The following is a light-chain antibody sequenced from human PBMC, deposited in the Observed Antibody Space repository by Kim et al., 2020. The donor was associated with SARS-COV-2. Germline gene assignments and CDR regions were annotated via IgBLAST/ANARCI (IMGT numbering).Light chain of an antibody. J-gene: IGLJ3*02. CDR3: VLYVGSGISV. CDR1: SGSVSTSSY. Sequence: GATVTLTCGLSSGSVSTSSYPTWYQQTPGQPPRTLIYSTNTRSSGVPDRFSGSILGNKAALTITGAQADDESEYYCVLYVGSGISVFGGGTQLTVL. CDR2: STN. V-gene: IGLV8-61*01.